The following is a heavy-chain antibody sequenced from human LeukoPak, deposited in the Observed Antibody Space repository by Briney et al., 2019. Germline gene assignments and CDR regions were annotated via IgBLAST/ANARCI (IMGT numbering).Heavy chain of an antibody. J-gene: IGHJ1*01. CDR3: AKDGGQPRPQLVLVDFQH. CDR2: ISYDGSNK. V-gene: IGHV3-30*18. CDR1: GFTFSSYG. D-gene: IGHD6-13*01. Sequence: GGSLRLSCAASGFTFSSYGMHWVRLAPGKGLEWEAGISYDGSNKYYADSVKGRFTISRDNSKNTLYLQMNSLRAEDTAVYYCAKDGGQPRPQLVLVDFQHWGQGTLVTVSS.